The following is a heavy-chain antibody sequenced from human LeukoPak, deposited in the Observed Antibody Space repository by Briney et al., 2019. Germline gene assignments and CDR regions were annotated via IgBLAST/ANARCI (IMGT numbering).Heavy chain of an antibody. CDR3: TRSRTTYNFDY. D-gene: IGHD1-1*01. CDR2: IRSKAYGGTT. V-gene: IGHV3-49*04. Sequence: GGSLRLSCTASGFTFGDYAMSWVRQAPGKGLEWVGFIRSKAYGGTTEYAASVKGRFTISRDDSKSIAYLQMNSLKTEDTAVYYCTRSRTTYNFDYWGQGTLVTASS. J-gene: IGHJ4*02. CDR1: GFTFGDYA.